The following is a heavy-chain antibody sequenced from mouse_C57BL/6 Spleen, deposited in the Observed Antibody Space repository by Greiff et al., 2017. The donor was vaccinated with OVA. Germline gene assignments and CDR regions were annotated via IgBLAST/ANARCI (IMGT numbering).Heavy chain of an antibody. D-gene: IGHD1-1*01. V-gene: IGHV3-6*01. CDR1: GYSITSGYY. CDR2: ISYDGSN. J-gene: IGHJ4*01. CDR3: ARGYGSSHYYAMDY. Sequence: EVQRVESGPGLVKPSQSLSLTCSVTGYSITSGYYWNWIRQFPGNKLEWMGYISYDGSNNYNPSLKNRISITRDTSKNQFFLKLNSVTTEDTATYYCARGYGSSHYYAMDYWGQGTSVTVSS.